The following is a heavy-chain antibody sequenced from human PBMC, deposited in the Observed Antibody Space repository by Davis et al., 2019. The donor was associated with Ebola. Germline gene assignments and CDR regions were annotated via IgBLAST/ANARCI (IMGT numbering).Heavy chain of an antibody. Sequence: MPSETLSLTCTVSGGSISSYYWNWIRQPPGKGLEWIGYIYYSGTTNYNPSLKSRVTISVDTSKNQFSLKLSSVTAADTAVYYCARSPGIARYNWFDPWGQGTLVTVSS. CDR1: GGSISSYY. J-gene: IGHJ5*02. CDR2: IYYSGTT. D-gene: IGHD6-13*01. V-gene: IGHV4-59*12. CDR3: ARSPGIARYNWFDP.